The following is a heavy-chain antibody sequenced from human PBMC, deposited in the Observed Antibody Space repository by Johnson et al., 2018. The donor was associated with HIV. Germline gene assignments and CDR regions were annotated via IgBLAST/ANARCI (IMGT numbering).Heavy chain of an antibody. CDR1: GFTFSSYG. J-gene: IGHJ3*02. D-gene: IGHD4-17*01. Sequence: MQLVESGGGVVQPGRSLRLSCAASGFTFSSYGMHWVRQAPGRGLEWAAFIWYDGSNERYADSVKGRFTISRDNSKNTLYLQMNSLRAEDTAVYYCAKDQYRKLTTVAGIWGQGTMVTVSS. CDR2: IWYDGSNE. V-gene: IGHV3-33*03. CDR3: AKDQYRKLTTVAGI.